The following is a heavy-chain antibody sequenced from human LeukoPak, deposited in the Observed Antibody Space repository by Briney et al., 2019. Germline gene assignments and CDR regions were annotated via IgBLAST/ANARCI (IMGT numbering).Heavy chain of an antibody. D-gene: IGHD2-15*01. CDR2: INHSGST. V-gene: IGHV4-34*01. Sequence: SETLSLTYAVYGGSFSGYYWSWIRQPPGKGLEWIGEINHSGSTNYNPSLKSRVTISVDTSKNQFSLKLSSVTAADTAVYYCARGYLGSTPFDYWGQGTLVTVSS. CDR1: GGSFSGYY. J-gene: IGHJ4*02. CDR3: ARGYLGSTPFDY.